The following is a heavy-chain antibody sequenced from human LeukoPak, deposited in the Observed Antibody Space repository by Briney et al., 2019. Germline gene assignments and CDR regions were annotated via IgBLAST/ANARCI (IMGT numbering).Heavy chain of an antibody. CDR3: ARVRYRLAETYIDY. V-gene: IGHV1-2*02. CDR1: GYTFTGYY. Sequence: ASVKVSCKASGYTFTGYYMHWVRQAPGQGLEWMGWISPNSGGTNYAQKFQGRVTMNRDTSISTVYMELSRLRSDDTAVYYCARVRYRLAETYIDYWGQGTLVTVSS. J-gene: IGHJ4*02. CDR2: ISPNSGGT. D-gene: IGHD3-16*01.